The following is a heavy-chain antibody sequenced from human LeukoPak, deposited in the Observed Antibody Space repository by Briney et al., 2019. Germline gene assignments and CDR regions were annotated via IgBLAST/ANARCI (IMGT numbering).Heavy chain of an antibody. Sequence: PGGSLRLSCAASGFTFDDYAMHWVRQAPGKGLEWVSLISGDGGSTYYADSVKGRFTISRDNSENSLYLQMNSLRTEDTALYYCAKDMAPFSQLWFFDYWGQGTLVTVSS. V-gene: IGHV3-43*02. CDR1: GFTFDDYA. CDR3: AKDMAPFSQLWFFDY. CDR2: ISGDGGST. D-gene: IGHD5-18*01. J-gene: IGHJ4*02.